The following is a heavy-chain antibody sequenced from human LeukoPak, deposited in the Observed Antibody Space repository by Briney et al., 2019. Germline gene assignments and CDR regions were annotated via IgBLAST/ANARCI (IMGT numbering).Heavy chain of an antibody. V-gene: IGHV3-30-3*01. CDR2: ISYDGSNK. Sequence: GRSLRLSCAASGFTFSSYAMTWVRQAPGKGLEWVAVISYDGSNKYYADSVKGRFTISRDNSKNTLYLQMNSLRAEDTAVYYCARDRFGAFDYWGQGTLVTVSS. D-gene: IGHD3-10*01. J-gene: IGHJ4*02. CDR3: ARDRFGAFDY. CDR1: GFTFSSYA.